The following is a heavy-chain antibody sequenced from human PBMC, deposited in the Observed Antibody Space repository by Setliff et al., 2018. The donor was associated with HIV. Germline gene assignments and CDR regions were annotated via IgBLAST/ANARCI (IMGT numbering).Heavy chain of an antibody. Sequence: SETLSLTCTVSGGSISSYYWSVFRQPPGKGLEWIGYIYYSGSSNYNPSLKSRVTISVDTSNNQFSLKLSSVTAADTAVYYCARGGRGSGSYYWDYYFDYWGQGTLVTVSS. J-gene: IGHJ4*02. CDR2: IYYSGSS. CDR3: ARGGRGSGSYYWDYYFDY. D-gene: IGHD3-10*01. CDR1: GGSISSYY. V-gene: IGHV4-59*01.